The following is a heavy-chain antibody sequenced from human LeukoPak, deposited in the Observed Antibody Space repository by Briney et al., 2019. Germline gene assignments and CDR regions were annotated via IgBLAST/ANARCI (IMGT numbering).Heavy chain of an antibody. CDR3: AKDSNYYDSSGPFDY. V-gene: IGHV3-23*01. D-gene: IGHD3-22*01. Sequence: GGSLRLSCAASGFTFSSYAMSWVRQAPGKGLEWVSAISGSGGSTYYADSVKVRFTISRDNSKNTLYLQMNSLRAEDTAVYYCAKDSNYYDSSGPFDYWGQGTLVTVSS. CDR2: ISGSGGST. J-gene: IGHJ4*02. CDR1: GFTFSSYA.